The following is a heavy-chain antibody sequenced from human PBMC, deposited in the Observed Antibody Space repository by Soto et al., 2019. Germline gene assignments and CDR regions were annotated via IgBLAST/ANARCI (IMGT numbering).Heavy chain of an antibody. V-gene: IGHV1-3*01. D-gene: IGHD6-6*01. CDR3: ARIRGSSGRLFDY. CDR2: INAGNGNT. Sequence: QVQLVQSGAEVKKPGASVKVSCKASGYTFTSYAMHWVRQAPGQRVEWMGWINAGNGNTKYSQKFQGRVTITRDTSASTAYMELSSLRSEDTAVYYCARIRGSSGRLFDYWGQGTLVTVSS. CDR1: GYTFTSYA. J-gene: IGHJ4*02.